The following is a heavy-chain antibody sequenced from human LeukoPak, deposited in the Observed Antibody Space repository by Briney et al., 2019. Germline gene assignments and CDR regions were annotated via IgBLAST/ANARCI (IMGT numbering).Heavy chain of an antibody. Sequence: GGSLRLSCAASGFTFSSYEMNWFRQAPGKGLEWVSYISSSGSTIYYADSVWGRFTISRDNSKNSLYLQMNSLRTEDTALYYCAKVWSGTRGYFDYWGQGTLVTVSS. V-gene: IGHV3-48*03. CDR3: AKVWSGTRGYFDY. CDR2: ISSSGSTI. CDR1: GFTFSSYE. J-gene: IGHJ4*02. D-gene: IGHD3-3*01.